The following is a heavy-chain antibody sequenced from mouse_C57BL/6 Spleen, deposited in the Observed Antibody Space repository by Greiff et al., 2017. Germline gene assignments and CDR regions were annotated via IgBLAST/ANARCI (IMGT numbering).Heavy chain of an antibody. Sequence: QVQLQQSGAELVRPGASVTLSCKASGYTFTDYEMHWVKQTPVHGLEWIGAIDPETGCTAYNQKFKGKAILTADKSSSTAYMELRSLTSEDSAVYYCTRSPLFAYWGQGTLVTVSA. D-gene: IGHD6-1*01. CDR2: IDPETGCT. V-gene: IGHV1-15*01. J-gene: IGHJ3*01. CDR3: TRSPLFAY. CDR1: GYTFTDYE.